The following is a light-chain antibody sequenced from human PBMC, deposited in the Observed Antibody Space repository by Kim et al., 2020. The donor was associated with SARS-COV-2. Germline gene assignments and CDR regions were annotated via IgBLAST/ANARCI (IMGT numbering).Light chain of an antibody. CDR3: QAWDSSTHVV. CDR1: KLVDKY. V-gene: IGLV3-1*01. J-gene: IGLJ2*01. Sequence: VSPAQPASITCSGDKLVDKYSCWYQQKPGQSPVLLIYQESKRPSGMPERLSGSTYGNTATLTISGTQAMDEADYYCQAWDSSTHVVFGGGTQLTVL. CDR2: QES.